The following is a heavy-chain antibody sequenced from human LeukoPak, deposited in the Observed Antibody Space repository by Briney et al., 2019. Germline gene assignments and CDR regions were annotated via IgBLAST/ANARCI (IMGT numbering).Heavy chain of an antibody. J-gene: IGHJ4*02. D-gene: IGHD5-24*01. CDR1: GFTFSDYY. Sequence: GGSLRLSCAASGFTFSDYYMSWIRQAPGKGLEWASYISSSTNYADSVKGRFTISRDNAKNSLFLQMNSLRVEDTAVYYCARDEDGYNYDWGQGTLVTVSS. CDR2: ISSST. CDR3: ARDEDGYNYD. V-gene: IGHV3-11*05.